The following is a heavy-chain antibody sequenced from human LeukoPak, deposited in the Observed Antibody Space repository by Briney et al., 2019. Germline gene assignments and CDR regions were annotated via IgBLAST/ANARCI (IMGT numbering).Heavy chain of an antibody. CDR2: IIPIFGTA. CDR3: ASGSGSGYAFDI. D-gene: IGHD6-19*01. J-gene: IGHJ3*02. V-gene: IGHV1-69*06. CDR1: GGTFSSYA. Sequence: ASVKVSCKASGGTFSSYAISWVRQAPGQGLEWMGGIIPIFGTANYAQKFQGRVTITADKSTSTAYMELSSLRSEDTAVYYCASGSGSGYAFDIWGQGTMVTVSS.